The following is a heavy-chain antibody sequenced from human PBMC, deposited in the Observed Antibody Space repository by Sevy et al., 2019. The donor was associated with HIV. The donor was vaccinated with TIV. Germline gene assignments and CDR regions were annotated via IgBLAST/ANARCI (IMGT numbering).Heavy chain of an antibody. CDR1: GFTFSSYW. J-gene: IGHJ4*02. V-gene: IGHV3-74*01. Sequence: GGSLRVSCAASGFTFSSYWMHWVRQAPGKGLVWVSRINSDGSSTSNADSVKGRFTISRDNAKNALYLQMNSLRAEDTAVYYCAGERDYGDYVFTYWGQGTLVTVSS. CDR3: AGERDYGDYVFTY. D-gene: IGHD4-17*01. CDR2: INSDGSST.